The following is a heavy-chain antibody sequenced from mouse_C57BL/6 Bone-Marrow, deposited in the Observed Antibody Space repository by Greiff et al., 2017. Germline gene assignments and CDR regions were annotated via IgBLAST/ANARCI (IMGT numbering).Heavy chain of an antibody. CDR2: ISSGSSTI. V-gene: IGHV5-17*01. J-gene: IGHJ2*01. CDR1: GFTFSDYG. D-gene: IGHD1-1*01. CDR3: AVVVANYFDY. Sequence: EVQVVESGGGLVKPGGSLKLSCAASGFTFSDYGMHWVRQAPEKGLEWVAYISSGSSTIYYADTVKGRFTISKDNAKNTLFLQMTGLRAEDTAMYYCAVVVANYFDYWGQGTTLTVSS.